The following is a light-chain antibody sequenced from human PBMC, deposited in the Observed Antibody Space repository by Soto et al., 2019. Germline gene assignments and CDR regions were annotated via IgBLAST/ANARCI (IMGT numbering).Light chain of an antibody. J-gene: IGKJ5*01. V-gene: IGKV3-11*01. CDR3: QLRSTYS. CDR2: DAS. CDR1: QSVSSY. Sequence: EIVLTQSPATLSLSPGERATLSCRTSQSVSSYLAWYQQKPGQAPRLLIYDASNRATGIPARFSGSGSGTDFTLTISSLEPEDFAVYYCQLRSTYSVGRGTRLEIK.